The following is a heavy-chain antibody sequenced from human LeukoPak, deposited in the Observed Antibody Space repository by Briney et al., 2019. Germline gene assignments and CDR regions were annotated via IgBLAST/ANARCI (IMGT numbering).Heavy chain of an antibody. Sequence: ASVKVSCKASRYTFTGYYMHWVREAPGQWLEWMGWINPNSGGTNSAQKFQCRVTMTRDTSVSTAYMELSRLRSDDTAVYYCARGSELSFHTFSYWGQGTLVTVSS. CDR2: INPNSGGT. CDR1: RYTFTGYY. J-gene: IGHJ4*02. D-gene: IGHD3-3*02. CDR3: ARGSELSFHTFSY. V-gene: IGHV1-2*02.